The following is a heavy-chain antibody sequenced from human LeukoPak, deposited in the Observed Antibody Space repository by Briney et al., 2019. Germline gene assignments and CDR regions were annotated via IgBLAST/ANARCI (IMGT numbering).Heavy chain of an antibody. D-gene: IGHD2-8*02. CDR2: IFPSGGEI. V-gene: IGHV3-23*01. CDR3: ATYRQVLLPFES. Sequence: GESLRLSCAASGFTFSTFAMIWVRQPPGKRLEWGSSIFPSGGEIHYADSVRGRFTISRDNSKSTLSLQMNSLTAEDTAIYYCATYRQVLLPFESWGQGTLVTVSS. J-gene: IGHJ4*02. CDR1: GFTFSTFA.